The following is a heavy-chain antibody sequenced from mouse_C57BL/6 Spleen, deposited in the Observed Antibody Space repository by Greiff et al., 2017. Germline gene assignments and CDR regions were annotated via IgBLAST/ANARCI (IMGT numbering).Heavy chain of an antibody. CDR1: GFTFSSYA. CDR3: ARDRASRYPYFDY. D-gene: IGHD1-1*01. CDR2: ISDGGSYT. Sequence: EVQVVESGGGLVKPGGSLKLSCAASGFTFSSYAMSWVRQTPEKRLEWVATISDGGSYTYYPDNVKGRFTISRDNAKNNLYLQMSHLKSEDTAMYYCARDRASRYPYFDYWGQGTTLTVAS. J-gene: IGHJ2*01. V-gene: IGHV5-4*01.